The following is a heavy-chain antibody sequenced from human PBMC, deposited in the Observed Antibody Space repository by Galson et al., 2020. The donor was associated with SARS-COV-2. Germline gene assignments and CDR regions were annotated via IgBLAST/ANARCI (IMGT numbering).Heavy chain of an antibody. CDR1: GFTFSSYA. J-gene: IGHJ4*02. Sequence: QLGESLKISCAASGFTFSSYAMHWVRQAPGKGLEWVAVISYDGSNKYYADSVKGRFTISRDNSKNTLYLQMNSLRAEDTAVYYCARTISGSYYSPFDYWGQGTLVTVSS. CDR3: ARTISGSYYSPFDY. CDR2: ISYDGSNK. V-gene: IGHV3-30*04. D-gene: IGHD1-26*01.